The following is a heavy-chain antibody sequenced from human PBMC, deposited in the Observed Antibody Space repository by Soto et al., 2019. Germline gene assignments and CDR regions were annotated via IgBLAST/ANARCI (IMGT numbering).Heavy chain of an antibody. D-gene: IGHD3-10*01. V-gene: IGHV3-30-3*01. Sequence: QVQLVESGGGVVQPGRSLRLSCAASGFNFDVYAMHRVRQAPGKGLEWVAIISYDGGNEYYADSVKGRFTISRDNSRNTLSLQMNSLRAEDTAVYYCARDMGSHSQFIFEYWGQGALVTVSS. J-gene: IGHJ4*02. CDR1: GFNFDVYA. CDR3: ARDMGSHSQFIFEY. CDR2: ISYDGGNE.